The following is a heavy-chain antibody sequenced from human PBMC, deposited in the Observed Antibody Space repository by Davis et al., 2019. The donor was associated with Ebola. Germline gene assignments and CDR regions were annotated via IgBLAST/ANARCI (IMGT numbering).Heavy chain of an antibody. CDR1: GFTFSSYW. CDR2: IKQDGSEK. Sequence: GESLKISCAASGFTFSSYWMSWVRQAPGKGLEWVANIKQDGSEKYYVDSVKGRFTISRDNAKNSLYLQMNSLRAEDTAVYYCARDPGDSSGSSLGWFDPWGQGTLVTVSS. CDR3: ARDPGDSSGSSLGWFDP. J-gene: IGHJ5*02. V-gene: IGHV3-7*01. D-gene: IGHD3-22*01.